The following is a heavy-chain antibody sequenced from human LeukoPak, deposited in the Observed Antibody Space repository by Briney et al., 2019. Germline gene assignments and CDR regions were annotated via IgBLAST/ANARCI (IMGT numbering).Heavy chain of an antibody. D-gene: IGHD3-22*01. Sequence: PGGSLRLSCAASGFTFSSYAMSWVRQAPGKGLEWVSAISGSGGSTYYADSVKGRFTISRDNSKNTLYLQMNSLRAEDTAVHYCAKVMIVVVITPGGAFDIWGQGTMVTVSS. V-gene: IGHV3-23*01. J-gene: IGHJ3*02. CDR3: AKVMIVVVITPGGAFDI. CDR2: ISGSGGST. CDR1: GFTFSSYA.